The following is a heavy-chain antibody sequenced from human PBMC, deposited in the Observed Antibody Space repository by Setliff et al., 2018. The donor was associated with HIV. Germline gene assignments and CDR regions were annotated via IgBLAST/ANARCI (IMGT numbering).Heavy chain of an antibody. Sequence: SETLSLTCTVSGDSISTYCWIWIRQPPGKGLEWIGNIYTSGRTTHNPSLKSRVTISRDTSENQFSLRLSSVTAADTAVYYCARGSYTVRIDYWGQGTRVTVSS. D-gene: IGHD3-10*01. V-gene: IGHV4-4*09. CDR1: GDSISTYC. CDR2: IYTSGRT. CDR3: ARGSYTVRIDY. J-gene: IGHJ4*02.